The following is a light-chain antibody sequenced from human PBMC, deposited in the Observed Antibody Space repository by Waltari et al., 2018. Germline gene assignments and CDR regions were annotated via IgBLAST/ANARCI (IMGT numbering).Light chain of an antibody. CDR3: QQSYKTPYT. J-gene: IGKJ2*01. V-gene: IGKV1-39*01. CDR1: QYVSSD. CDR2: ISS. Sequence: DIQMTQSPSSLSASVGDRVTITCRASQYVSSDVNWYQQRPGRAPELLIYISSNLQSGGSSRFSGSGSGTDFTLTISGLQPGDFATYYCQQSYKTPYTFGQGTKLEVK.